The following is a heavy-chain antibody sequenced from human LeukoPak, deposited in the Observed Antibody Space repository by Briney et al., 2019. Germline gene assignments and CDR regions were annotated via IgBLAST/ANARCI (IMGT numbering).Heavy chain of an antibody. J-gene: IGHJ4*02. V-gene: IGHV4-39*07. D-gene: IGHD3-3*01. Sequence: SETLSLTCTVSGGSISSSSYYWGWIRQPPGKGLEWIGSINYSGSTYYNPSLKSRVTISVDTSKNQFSLKLSSVTAADTAVYYCARDRYDFWSSYFDYWGPGTLVTVSS. CDR3: ARDRYDFWSSYFDY. CDR2: INYSGST. CDR1: GGSISSSSYY.